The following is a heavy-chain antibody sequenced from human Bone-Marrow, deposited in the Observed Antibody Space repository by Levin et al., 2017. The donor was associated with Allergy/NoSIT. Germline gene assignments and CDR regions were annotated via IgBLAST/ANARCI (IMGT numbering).Heavy chain of an antibody. CDR2: ISGSGGST. D-gene: IGHD2-15*01. Sequence: GESLKISCAASGFTFSSYVMSWVRQAPGKGLEWVSAISGSGGSTYYADSVKGRFTISRDNSKDTLYLQMNSLRAEDTAVYYCAKDLKKVAPYYFEYWGQGTLVTVSS. J-gene: IGHJ4*02. V-gene: IGHV3-23*01. CDR3: AKDLKKVAPYYFEY. CDR1: GFTFSSYV.